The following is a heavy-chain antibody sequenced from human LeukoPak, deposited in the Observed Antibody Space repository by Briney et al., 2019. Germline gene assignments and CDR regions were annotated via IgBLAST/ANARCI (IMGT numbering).Heavy chain of an antibody. CDR1: GFTFSSYT. CDR3: AREPKAYDFWSGQTPDY. CDR2: ISDTGSYI. J-gene: IGHJ4*02. V-gene: IGHV3-21*06. D-gene: IGHD3-3*01. Sequence: PGGSLRLSCAASGFTFSSYTINWVRQAPGKGLEWVSSISDTGSYIYDADSVKGRFTISRDNAKNSLYLQMNSLRAEDTAVYYCAREPKAYDFWSGQTPDYWGQGTLVTVSS.